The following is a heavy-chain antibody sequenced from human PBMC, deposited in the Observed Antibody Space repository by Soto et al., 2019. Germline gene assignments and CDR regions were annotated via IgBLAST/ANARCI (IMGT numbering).Heavy chain of an antibody. Sequence: VSMRLSCAASGVTLSRYATSWARPAPGQGLEWVSAISGSGGSTYYADSVKGRFTISRDNSKNTLYLQMNSLRAEDTAVYYRAGWDLGRSGFFLCECWGPGHRV. D-gene: IGHD3-22*01. CDR3: AGWDLGRSGFFLCEC. V-gene: IGHV3-23*01. CDR2: ISGSGGST. CDR1: GVTLSRYA. J-gene: IGHJ4*02.